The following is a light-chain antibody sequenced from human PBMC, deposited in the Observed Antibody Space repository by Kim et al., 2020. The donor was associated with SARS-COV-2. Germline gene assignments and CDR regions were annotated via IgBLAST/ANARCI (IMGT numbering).Light chain of an antibody. V-gene: IGKV1-5*01. CDR1: QTLNNF. CDR3: QQYNTYPLT. CDR2: DVS. J-gene: IGKJ4*01. Sequence: ASVGDRVTITCRASQTLNNFLAWYQQKPGKAPEVLIYDVSNLQTGVPSRFSGSGSGTEFSLTISSLQPDDFATYYCQQYNTYPLTFGGGTKVDIK.